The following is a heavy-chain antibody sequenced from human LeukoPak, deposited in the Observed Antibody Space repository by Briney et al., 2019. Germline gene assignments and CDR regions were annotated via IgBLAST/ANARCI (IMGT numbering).Heavy chain of an antibody. V-gene: IGHV3-30-3*02. D-gene: IGHD5-18*01. CDR1: GFTFSSYA. J-gene: IGHJ4*02. CDR2: MSFDVNNK. CDR3: AKFGSYGGH. Sequence: GGSLRLSCAASGFTFSSYAFHWVRQAPGKGLEWVATMSFDVNNKYYADSVRGRFTISRDNSKNTLYLQMNSLRAEDTAIYYCAKFGSYGGHWGQGTLVTVSS.